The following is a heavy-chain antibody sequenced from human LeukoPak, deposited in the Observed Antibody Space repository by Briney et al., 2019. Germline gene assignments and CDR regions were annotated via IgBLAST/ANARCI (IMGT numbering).Heavy chain of an antibody. CDR2: INAGNGDT. J-gene: IGHJ6*02. V-gene: IGHV1-3*01. CDR3: ARERWHCRVNCYSVYYYALDV. Sequence: ASVKVSCKASGYTFSSYAIHWVRQAPGQRLEWMGWINAGNGDTKYSLKFQGRVTITRDTSASTAYMEVSSLRSEDTAVYYCARERWHCRVNCYSVYYYALDVWGQGTTVTVSS. D-gene: IGHD2-15*01. CDR1: GYTFSSYA.